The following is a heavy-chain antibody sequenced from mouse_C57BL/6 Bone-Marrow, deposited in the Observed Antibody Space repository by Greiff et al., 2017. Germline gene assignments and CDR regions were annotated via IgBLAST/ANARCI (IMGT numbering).Heavy chain of an antibody. CDR1: GYTFTDYE. D-gene: IGHD2-4*01. Sequence: QVQLQQSGAELVRPGASVTLSCKASGYTFTDYEMHWVKQTPVHGLEWIGAIDPETGGTAYTQKFKGKAILTADNTSSTSYMELRSLTSEDSAVYYFTMITRYFDVWGTGTTVTVSS. CDR2: IDPETGGT. CDR3: TMITRYFDV. J-gene: IGHJ1*03. V-gene: IGHV1-15*01.